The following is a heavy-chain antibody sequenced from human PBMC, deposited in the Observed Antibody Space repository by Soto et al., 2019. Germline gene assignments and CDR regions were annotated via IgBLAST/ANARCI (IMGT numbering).Heavy chain of an antibody. D-gene: IGHD2-15*01. V-gene: IGHV3-23*01. J-gene: IGHJ4*02. CDR3: AKSIVVVVAATDY. Sequence: EVQLLESGGGLVQPGGSLRLSCAASGFTFSSYAMSWVRQAPGKGLEWVSAISGSGGSTYYADSVKGRFTISRDNSKNTLYLQMNSLSAEDTAVYYCAKSIVVVVAATDYWGQGTLVTVSS. CDR2: ISGSGGST. CDR1: GFTFSSYA.